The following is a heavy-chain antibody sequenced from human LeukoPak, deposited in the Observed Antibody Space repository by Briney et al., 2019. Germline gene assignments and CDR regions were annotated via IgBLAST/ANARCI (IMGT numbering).Heavy chain of an antibody. CDR3: ARDRAAASPSDY. J-gene: IGHJ4*02. Sequence: GGSLRLSCAASGFTFSAYSMNWVRQAPGKGLEWVSFISGGGGTIYYADSVKGRFTISRDNAKNSLYLQMNSLRAEDTAVYYCARDRAAASPSDYWGQGTLVTVSS. D-gene: IGHD6-13*01. V-gene: IGHV3-48*04. CDR1: GFTFSAYS. CDR2: ISGGGGTI.